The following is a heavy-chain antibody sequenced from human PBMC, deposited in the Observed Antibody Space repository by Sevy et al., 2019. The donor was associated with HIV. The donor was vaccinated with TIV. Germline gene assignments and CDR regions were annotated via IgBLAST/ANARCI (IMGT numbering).Heavy chain of an antibody. D-gene: IGHD2-21*01. CDR1: GFIFSNYA. CDR3: ARDGAAGCGAFWSRNWFDP. Sequence: GESLKISCAASGFIFSNYAMHWVRQAPGKGLEWVAVISQDGNSEYSADSVKGRFTISRDNSKNTLYLQMNSLRAEETAVFYCARDGAAGCGAFWSRNWFDPWGQGTLVTVSS. J-gene: IGHJ5*02. V-gene: IGHV3-30-3*01. CDR2: ISQDGNSE.